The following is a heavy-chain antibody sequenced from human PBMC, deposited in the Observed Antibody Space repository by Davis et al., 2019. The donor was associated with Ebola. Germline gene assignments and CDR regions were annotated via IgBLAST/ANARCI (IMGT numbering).Heavy chain of an antibody. CDR2: IKQDGSEK. CDR1: GFTFSSYW. J-gene: IGHJ5*02. D-gene: IGHD4-17*01. V-gene: IGHV3-7*03. CDR3: ARENGDYDALRQYNWFDP. Sequence: GKSLKISCAASGFTFSSYWMSWVRQAPGKGLEWVANIKQDGSEKYYVDSVKGRFTISRDNAKNSLYLQMNSLRAEDTAVYYCARENGDYDALRQYNWFDPWGQGTLVTVSS.